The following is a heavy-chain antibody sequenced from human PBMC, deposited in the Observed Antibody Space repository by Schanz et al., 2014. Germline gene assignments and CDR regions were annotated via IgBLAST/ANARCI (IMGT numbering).Heavy chain of an antibody. J-gene: IGHJ4*02. CDR2: MSGSGSTA. D-gene: IGHD3-9*01. CDR3: AKDHAGSDILTALGN. V-gene: IGHV3-23*01. Sequence: QLLESGGGLVQPGGSLRLSCAASGFTFSNHALSWVRQAPGKGLEWVSGMSGSGSTADYADSVKGRFTISRDNSKNTLYLQMNSLRAEDTAVYYCAKDHAGSDILTALGNWGQGTLVTVSS. CDR1: GFTFSNHA.